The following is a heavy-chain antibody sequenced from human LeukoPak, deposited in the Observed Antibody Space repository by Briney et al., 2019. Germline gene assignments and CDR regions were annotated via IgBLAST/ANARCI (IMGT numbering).Heavy chain of an antibody. CDR3: ARNGYYYDSCGYSAVDY. V-gene: IGHV1-2*06. Sequence: ASVKVSCKASGYTFTGYYMHWVRQAPGQGLEWMGRINPNSGGTNYAQKFQGRVTMTRDTSISTAYMELSRLRADDTAVYYCARNGYYYDSCGYSAVDYWGQGTLVTVSS. D-gene: IGHD3-22*01. CDR1: GYTFTGYY. J-gene: IGHJ4*02. CDR2: INPNSGGT.